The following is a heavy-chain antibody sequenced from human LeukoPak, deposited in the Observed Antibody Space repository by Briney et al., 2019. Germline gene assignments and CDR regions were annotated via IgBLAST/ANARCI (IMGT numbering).Heavy chain of an antibody. Sequence: GGSLRLTCAASGFTFSTHAMSWVRQAPGKGLEWVSIISGSGGSTYYADSVKGRFTISRDNSKNTLFLQMNSLRAEDTAVYYCAKRRAAGGPYYFDYWGQGTLVTVSA. J-gene: IGHJ4*02. CDR2: ISGSGGST. CDR1: GFTFSTHA. D-gene: IGHD6-13*01. CDR3: AKRRAAGGPYYFDY. V-gene: IGHV3-23*01.